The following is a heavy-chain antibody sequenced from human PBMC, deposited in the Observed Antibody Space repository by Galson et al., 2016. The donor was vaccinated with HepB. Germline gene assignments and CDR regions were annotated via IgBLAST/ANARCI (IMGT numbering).Heavy chain of an antibody. J-gene: IGHJ4*02. D-gene: IGHD3-10*01. CDR1: GFSFDDYA. CDR3: AKVFTMVRGFGPYDY. CDR2: LTWNSRLI. Sequence: SLRLSCAASGFSFDDYAMHWVRQAPGKGLEWVSGLTWNSRLIAYADSVKGRFTISRDNAKNTLYLQMNSLRAEDTALYYCAKVFTMVRGFGPYDYWGQGTLVTVSS. V-gene: IGHV3-9*01.